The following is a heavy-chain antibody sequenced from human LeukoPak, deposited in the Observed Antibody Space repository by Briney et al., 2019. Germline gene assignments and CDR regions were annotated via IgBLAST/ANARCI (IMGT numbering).Heavy chain of an antibody. J-gene: IGHJ6*03. CDR1: GGTFSSYA. Sequence: ASVKVSCKASGGTFSSYAISWVRQAPGPGLEWMGGIIPIFGTANYAQKFQGRVTITTDESTSTAYMELSSLRSEDTAVYYCARDSRVTNYYYYMDVWGKGTTVTVSS. CDR3: ARDSRVTNYYYYMDV. CDR2: IIPIFGTA. V-gene: IGHV1-69*05.